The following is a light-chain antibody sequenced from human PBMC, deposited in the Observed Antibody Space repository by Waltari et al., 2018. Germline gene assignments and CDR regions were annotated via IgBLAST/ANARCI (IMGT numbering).Light chain of an antibody. CDR1: NGYIATNY. V-gene: IGLV6-57*02. CDR3: QSYDSTTVV. J-gene: IGLJ2*01. Sequence: NFMLTQPHSVSESPGKTVTISCTGSNGYIATNYVQWYQQRPGSAPTTVIYADDQRPSGVPDRFSGSSDSPSNSASLTISGLKTEDEADYYCQSYDSTTVVFGGGTKLTVL. CDR2: ADD.